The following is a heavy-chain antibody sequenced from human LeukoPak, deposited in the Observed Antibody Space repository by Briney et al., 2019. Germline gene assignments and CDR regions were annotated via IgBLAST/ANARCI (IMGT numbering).Heavy chain of an antibody. CDR3: ARDYKYAFDN. CDR2: IGIDSGNT. Sequence: GGSLRLSCAAAGFMFSDYSMNWVRQAPGKGLEWISYIGIDSGNTNYADSVKGRFTISGDKAKNSLYLQMNSLRVEDTAVYYCARDYKYAFDNWGQGTLVTVSS. V-gene: IGHV3-48*01. J-gene: IGHJ4*02. D-gene: IGHD5-24*01. CDR1: GFMFSDYS.